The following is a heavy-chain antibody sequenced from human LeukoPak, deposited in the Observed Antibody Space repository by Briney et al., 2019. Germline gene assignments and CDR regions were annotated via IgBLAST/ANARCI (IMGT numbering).Heavy chain of an antibody. Sequence: GASVKVSCKASGGTFSSYAISWVRQAPGQGLEWMGGIIPIFGTANYAQKFQGRVTITADESTSTAYMELSSLRSEDTAVYYCARARRVRGAAAAYYYGMDVWGQGTTVTVSS. J-gene: IGHJ6*02. CDR1: GGTFSSYA. D-gene: IGHD3-10*01. CDR2: IIPIFGTA. V-gene: IGHV1-69*13. CDR3: ARARRVRGAAAAYYYGMDV.